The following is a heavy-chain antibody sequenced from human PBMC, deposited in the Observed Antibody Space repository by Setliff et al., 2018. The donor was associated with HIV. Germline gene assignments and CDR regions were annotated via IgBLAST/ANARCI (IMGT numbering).Heavy chain of an antibody. V-gene: IGHV1-2*02. D-gene: IGHD3-10*01. Sequence: ASVKVSCKASGYTFTGHYLHWVRQAPGQGPEWLGWVNPNSGDAIYAQNFQGRVTMTRDTSINAAYMELRGLRSDDTAVYYCARNFGFSPSGKYYYYYGMDIWGQGTTVTVSS. J-gene: IGHJ6*02. CDR2: VNPNSGDA. CDR3: ARNFGFSPSGKYYYYYGMDI. CDR1: GYTFTGHY.